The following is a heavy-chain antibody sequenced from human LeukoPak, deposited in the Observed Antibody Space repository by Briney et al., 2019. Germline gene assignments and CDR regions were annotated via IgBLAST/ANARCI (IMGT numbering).Heavy chain of an antibody. V-gene: IGHV3-23*01. CDR3: GKTTAGYIICQKPAWPVDY. Sequence: GGSLRLSCEASGFTFGSFAMYWVRQAPGKGLDWIAGIFGSGGSPHYADFVKGRFTISRDNSKNTVYLQINSLRAEDTAVYYCGKTTAGYIICQKPAWPVDYWGQGTLVTVSS. J-gene: IGHJ4*02. D-gene: IGHD5-18*01. CDR2: IFGSGGSP. CDR1: GFTFGSFA.